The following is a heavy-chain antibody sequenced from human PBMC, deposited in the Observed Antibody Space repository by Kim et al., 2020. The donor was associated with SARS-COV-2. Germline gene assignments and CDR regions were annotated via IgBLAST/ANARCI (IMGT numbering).Heavy chain of an antibody. D-gene: IGHD4-4*01. J-gene: IGHJ5*01. CDR1: GFTFTTYG. V-gene: IGHV3-33*01. CDR3: ARGPGAAVRLSHLDS. CDR2: MWFDGTRP. Sequence: GGSLRLSCAASGFTFTTYGMHWVRQAPGKGLEWVAFMWFDGTRPNYAESVKGRFTVSRDNTYNTLNLQMNGLRVEDTAVYYCARGPGAAVRLSHLDSWGQGTLVSVSS.